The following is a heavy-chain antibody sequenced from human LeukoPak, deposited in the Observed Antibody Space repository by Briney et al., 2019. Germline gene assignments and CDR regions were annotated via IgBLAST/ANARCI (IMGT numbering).Heavy chain of an antibody. CDR2: ISPSSSYI. CDR1: GFTFSSYS. Sequence: KSGGSLRLSCAASGFTFSSYSMNWVRQAPWKGLEWVSSISPSSSYIYYADSVKGRFTVSRDNAKNSLYLQMNSLRAEDTAVYYCARGCAGNCYLNDYWGQGTLVTVSS. J-gene: IGHJ4*02. V-gene: IGHV3-21*01. D-gene: IGHD2-15*01. CDR3: ARGCAGNCYLNDY.